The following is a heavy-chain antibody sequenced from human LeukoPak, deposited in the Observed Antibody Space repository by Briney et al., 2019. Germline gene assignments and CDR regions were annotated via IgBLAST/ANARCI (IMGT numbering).Heavy chain of an antibody. V-gene: IGHV4-34*01. CDR2: INHSGST. CDR3: ARYYYDPSGYYHDS. J-gene: IGHJ4*02. CDR1: GGSFSGYY. Sequence: SETLSLTCAVYGGSFSGYYWSWIRQPPGKGLEWIGEINHSGSTNYNPSLKSRVTISVDTSKNQFSLKLSSVTAADTAVYYCARYYYDPSGYYHDSWGQGILVTVSS. D-gene: IGHD3-22*01.